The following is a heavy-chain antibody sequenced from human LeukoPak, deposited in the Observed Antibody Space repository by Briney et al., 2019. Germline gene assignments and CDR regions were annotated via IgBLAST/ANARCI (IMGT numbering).Heavy chain of an antibody. CDR1: GGSISSGSYY. CDR2: INHSGST. Sequence: PSETLSLTCTVSGGSISSGSYYWSWIRQPPGTGLEWIGEINHSGSTNYNPSLKSRVTISIGTSKNHFSLKLTSVTAADTAVYYCAVTHYDILTGYHKYMDVWGKGTTVTISS. CDR3: AVTHYDILTGYHKYMDV. J-gene: IGHJ6*03. D-gene: IGHD3-9*01. V-gene: IGHV4-39*02.